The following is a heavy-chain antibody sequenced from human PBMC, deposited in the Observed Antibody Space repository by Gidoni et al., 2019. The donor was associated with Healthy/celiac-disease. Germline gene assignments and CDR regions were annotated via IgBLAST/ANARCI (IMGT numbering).Heavy chain of an antibody. V-gene: IGHV3-73*02. D-gene: IGHD4-17*01. J-gene: IGHJ4*02. CDR1: GFTFSGSA. CDR2: IRSKANSYAT. Sequence: EVQLVESGGGLVQPGGSLKLSCAASGFTFSGSAMHWVRQASGKGLEWVCRIRSKANSYATAYAASVKGRFTISRDDSKNTAYLQMNSLKTEDTAVYYCTRHGPYDYGDYMSYFDYWGQGTLVTVSS. CDR3: TRHGPYDYGDYMSYFDY.